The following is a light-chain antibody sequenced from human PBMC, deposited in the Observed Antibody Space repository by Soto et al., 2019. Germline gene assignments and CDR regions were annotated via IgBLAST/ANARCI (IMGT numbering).Light chain of an antibody. J-gene: IGLJ1*01. CDR1: SSYVGGYNY. CDR2: EVY. V-gene: IGLV2-8*01. CDR3: SSYVGTNSYV. Sequence: QSXLXQPRSASGSPGQSGTISCTGTSSYVGGYNYVSWYQQYPGKAPKLIIYEVYKRPSGVPDRFSGSKSGNTAALTVSVLQAEDEADYYCSSYVGTNSYVFGTGTKVTGL.